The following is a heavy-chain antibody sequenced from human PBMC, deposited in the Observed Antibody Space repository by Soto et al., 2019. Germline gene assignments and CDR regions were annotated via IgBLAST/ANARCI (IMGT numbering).Heavy chain of an antibody. CDR1: GFTFSSYA. V-gene: IGHV3-23*01. J-gene: IGHJ6*03. CDR2: ISGSGGST. Sequence: GGSLRLSCAASGFTFSSYAMSWVRQAPGKGLEWVSAISGSGGSTYYADSVKGRFTISRDNSKNTLYLQMNSLRAEDTAVYYCAKAHSCSSTSCTSRYYYYMDVWGKGTTVTVSS. D-gene: IGHD2-2*01. CDR3: AKAHSCSSTSCTSRYYYYMDV.